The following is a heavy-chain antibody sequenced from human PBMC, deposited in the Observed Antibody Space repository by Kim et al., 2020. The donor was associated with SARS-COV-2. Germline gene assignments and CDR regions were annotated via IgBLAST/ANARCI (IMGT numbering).Heavy chain of an antibody. CDR1: GGSFSGYY. CDR3: ARGHVVVVAATYWYFDL. J-gene: IGHJ2*01. CDR2: INHSGST. D-gene: IGHD2-15*01. Sequence: SETLSLTCAVYGGSFSGYYWSWIRQPPGKGLEWIGEINHSGSTNYNPSLKSRVTISVDTSKNQFSLKLSSVPAADTAVYYCARGHVVVVAATYWYFDLWGRGTLVTVSS. V-gene: IGHV4-34*01.